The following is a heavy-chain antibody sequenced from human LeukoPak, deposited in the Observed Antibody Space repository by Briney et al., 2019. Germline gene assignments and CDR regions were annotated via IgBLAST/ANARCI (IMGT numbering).Heavy chain of an antibody. CDR2: IYSGGNI. V-gene: IGHV3-66*04. J-gene: IGHJ4*02. CDR1: GFTVSSNY. CDR3: ARRGHGYGSPFDY. D-gene: IGHD5-18*01. Sequence: GGSLRLSCAASGFTVSSNYMSWVRQAPGKGLEWVSMIYSGGNIYYTDSVKGRFTISRDNSKNTLDLQMNSLRVEDTAVYYCARRGHGYGSPFDYWGQGTLVTVSS.